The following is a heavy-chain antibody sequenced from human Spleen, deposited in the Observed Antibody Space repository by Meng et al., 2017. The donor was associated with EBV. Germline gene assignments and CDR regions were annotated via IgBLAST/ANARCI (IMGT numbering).Heavy chain of an antibody. CDR1: GYNFNNFG. Sequence: QGPPVQSGGGVEKPGASVKVSCKAFGYNFNNFGISWVRQAPGQGLEWMGWISPYNGNTVYAQKLQGRVSMTTDTSTNTAYMELWSLRSDDTAVYYCARDVYSGYDRLGYWGQGTLVTVSS. V-gene: IGHV1-18*01. CDR3: ARDVYSGYDRLGY. D-gene: IGHD5-12*01. J-gene: IGHJ4*02. CDR2: ISPYNGNT.